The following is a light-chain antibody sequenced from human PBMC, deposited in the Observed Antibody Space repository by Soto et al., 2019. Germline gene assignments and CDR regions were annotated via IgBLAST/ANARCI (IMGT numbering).Light chain of an antibody. Sequence: EIVLTQSPATLSLSPGERATLSCRASQSLSSYLAWYQQKPGQAPRLLIYDAFNRATGIPARFSGSGSGTVFTLTISCLEPEDFAVYYWQQRSNWPTSGPGTKVDIK. V-gene: IGKV3-11*01. CDR2: DAF. J-gene: IGKJ3*01. CDR3: QQRSNWPT. CDR1: QSLSSY.